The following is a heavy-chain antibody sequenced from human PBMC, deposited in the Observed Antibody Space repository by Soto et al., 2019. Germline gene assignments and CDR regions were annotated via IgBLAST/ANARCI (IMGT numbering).Heavy chain of an antibody. D-gene: IGHD2-2*01. CDR1: GYTFTGYY. J-gene: IGHJ4*02. Sequence: QVQLVQSGAEVKKPGASVKVSCKASGYTFTGYYMHWVRQAPGQGLEWMGWINPNSGGTNYAQKVQGRVTMTRDTSISTAYMELSRLRSDDTAVYYCARGVVVPAAISFAYWGQGTLVTVSS. V-gene: IGHV1-2*02. CDR2: INPNSGGT. CDR3: ARGVVVPAAISFAY.